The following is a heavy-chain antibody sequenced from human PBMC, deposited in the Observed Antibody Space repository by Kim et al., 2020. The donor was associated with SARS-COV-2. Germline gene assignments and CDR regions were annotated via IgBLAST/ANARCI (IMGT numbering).Heavy chain of an antibody. J-gene: IGHJ4*02. CDR3: AKDWSYLNFDY. CDR1: GFTFSSYA. CDR2: ICGSGDST. D-gene: IGHD1-26*01. V-gene: IGHV3-23*01. Sequence: GGSLRLSCAASGFTFSSYAMRWVRQAPGKGLEWVSSICGSGDSTYYTDSVKGRFTISRDNSKNTLYLQMNSLRAEDTAVYYCAKDWSYLNFDYWGQGTLVTVSS.